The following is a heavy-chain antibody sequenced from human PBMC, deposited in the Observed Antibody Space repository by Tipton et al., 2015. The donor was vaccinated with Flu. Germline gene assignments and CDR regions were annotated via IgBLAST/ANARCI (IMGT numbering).Heavy chain of an antibody. CDR2: FDNSGNN. CDR1: GGATSDYY. D-gene: IGHD4-11*01. Sequence: TLSLTCTVSGGATSDYYWSWVRQSAEKGLEWIGRFDNSGNNDYNPSLRSRVTMSDDTSKNQLFLNLTSVTAADTAVYYCASDVTRGQRAYSNYMTVWGRGTPVTLSS. J-gene: IGHJ6*03. V-gene: IGHV4-4*07. CDR3: ASDVTRGQRAYSNYMTV.